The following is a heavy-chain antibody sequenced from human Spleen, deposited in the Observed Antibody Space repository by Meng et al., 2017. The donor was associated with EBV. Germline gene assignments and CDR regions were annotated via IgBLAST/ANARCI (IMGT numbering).Heavy chain of an antibody. J-gene: IGHJ4*02. CDR1: GGSVSRGSYY. V-gene: IGHV4-61*01. CDR3: ARDGYSSGIDY. Sequence: QVQLRESGPGLVKPVETLSLTCTVSGGSVSRGSYYWSWIRQPPGKGLEWIGYIYHSGSTKYNPSLTSRVTISVDTSKNQFSLNLRSVTAADTAVYYCARDGYSSGIDYWGQGTLVTVSS. D-gene: IGHD6-19*01. CDR2: IYHSGST.